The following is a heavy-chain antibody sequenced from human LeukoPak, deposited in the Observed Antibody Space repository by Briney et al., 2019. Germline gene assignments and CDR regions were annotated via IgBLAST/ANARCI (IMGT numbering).Heavy chain of an antibody. CDR3: ARDAPDSSSWLRYYYGMDV. CDR1: GFTFSSYS. Sequence: GGSLRLSCADAGFTFSSYSMNWVRQAPGKGLEWVSSISSSSGYIYYADSVKGRFTISRDNAKNSLYLQMNSLRAEDTAVYYCARDAPDSSSWLRYYYGMDVWGQGTTVTVSS. CDR2: ISSSSGYI. J-gene: IGHJ6*02. D-gene: IGHD6-13*01. V-gene: IGHV3-21*01.